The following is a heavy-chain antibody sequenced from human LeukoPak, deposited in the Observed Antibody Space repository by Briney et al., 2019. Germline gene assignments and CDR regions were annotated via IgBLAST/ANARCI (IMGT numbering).Heavy chain of an antibody. CDR3: ARTDSSGYSLLPFDY. D-gene: IGHD3-22*01. Sequence: SETLSLTCTVSGGSISSYYWSWIRQPAGKGLEWIGRIYTSGSTNYNPSLKSRVTISVDTSKNQLSLKLSSVTAADTAVYYCARTDSSGYSLLPFDYWGQGTLVTVSS. CDR1: GGSISSYY. CDR2: IYTSGST. J-gene: IGHJ4*02. V-gene: IGHV4-4*07.